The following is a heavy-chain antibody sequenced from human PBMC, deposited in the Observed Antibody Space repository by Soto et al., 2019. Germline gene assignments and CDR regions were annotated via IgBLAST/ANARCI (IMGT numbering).Heavy chain of an antibody. Sequence: HPGGSLRLSCAASGFTLSSYWMHWVRQAPGEGLVWVSRINSDGSSISYADSVKGRFTISRDNAKNTLYLQMNSLRAEDTAVYYCARVWNYFDYWGQGTLVTVSS. D-gene: IGHD1-20*01. CDR1: GFTLSSYW. J-gene: IGHJ4*02. CDR2: INSDGSSI. CDR3: ARVWNYFDY. V-gene: IGHV3-74*01.